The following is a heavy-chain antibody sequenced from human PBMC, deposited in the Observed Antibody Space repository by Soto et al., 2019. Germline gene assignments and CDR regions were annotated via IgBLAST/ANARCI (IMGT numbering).Heavy chain of an antibody. Sequence: PSETLSLTCTVSGGSISSYYWSWIRQPPGKGLEWIGYIYYSGSTNYNPSLKSRVTISVDTSKNQFSLKLSSVTAADTAVYYCARGFGMDYFQHWGQGTLVTVSS. D-gene: IGHD3-10*01. CDR1: GGSISSYY. V-gene: IGHV4-59*01. J-gene: IGHJ1*01. CDR3: ARGFGMDYFQH. CDR2: IYYSGST.